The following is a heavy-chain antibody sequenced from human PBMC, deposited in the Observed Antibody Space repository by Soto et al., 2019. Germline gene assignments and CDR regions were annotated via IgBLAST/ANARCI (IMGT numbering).Heavy chain of an antibody. D-gene: IGHD4-17*01. V-gene: IGHV5-51*01. CDR1: GFSFSRYT. J-gene: IGHJ6*02. CDR2: IHPGDSDT. CDR3: TLSYGGSYYYYYGMDV. Sequence: EMQLVQSGAEVKKSGESLKISCVGSGFSFSRYTVGWVRQVPGKGLEWMGVIHPGDSDTRYSPSFQGQVTISADKSISTAYLQWSSLKASDTAMYYCTLSYGGSYYYYYGMDVWGQGTTVTVSS.